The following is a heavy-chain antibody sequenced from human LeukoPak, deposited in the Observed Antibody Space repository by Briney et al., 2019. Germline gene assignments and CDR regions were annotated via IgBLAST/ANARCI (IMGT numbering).Heavy chain of an antibody. D-gene: IGHD3-10*01. CDR3: ASRPADTTWYGVFDY. Sequence: PSETLSLTCSVSGGSINSHYWSWIRQPSGKRLEWIGYIFNTGNTNYNPSLASRVTMSVDTSRAQFFLRLSPVTAADTAIYYCASRPADTTWYGVFDYWGQGTLVTVSS. J-gene: IGHJ4*02. CDR1: GGSINSHY. CDR2: IFNTGNT. V-gene: IGHV4-59*11.